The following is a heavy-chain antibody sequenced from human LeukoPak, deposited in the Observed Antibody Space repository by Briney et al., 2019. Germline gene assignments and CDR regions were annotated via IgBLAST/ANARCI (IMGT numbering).Heavy chain of an antibody. V-gene: IGHV4-59*01. CDR1: GGSISTYY. D-gene: IGHD1-7*01. Sequence: SETLSLTCTVSGGSISTYYWSWIRQPPGKSLEWITYIHYSGSTNYNPPLKSRVTTSVDTSKNQFSLKLSYVTAADTAVYYCARGNYNWNYLSLDYWGQGTLVTVSS. CDR3: ARGNYNWNYLSLDY. J-gene: IGHJ4*02. CDR2: IHYSGST.